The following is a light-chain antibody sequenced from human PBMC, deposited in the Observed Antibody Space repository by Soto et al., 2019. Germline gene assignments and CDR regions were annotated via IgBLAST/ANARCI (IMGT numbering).Light chain of an antibody. V-gene: IGLV2-14*01. CDR2: EVT. Sequence: QSVLTQPASVSGSPGQSITISCTGTSSDVGAYNYVSWYQHYPGKVPKLLIYEVTNRPSGVSNRFSGSKSGNTASLTISGLQAEDEADYYCSSYTSSSTYVFGTGTKVTVL. CDR3: SSYTSSSTYV. CDR1: SSDVGAYNY. J-gene: IGLJ1*01.